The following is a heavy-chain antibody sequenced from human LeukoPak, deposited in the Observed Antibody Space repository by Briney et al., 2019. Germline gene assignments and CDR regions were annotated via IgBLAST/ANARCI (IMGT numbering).Heavy chain of an antibody. V-gene: IGHV3-23*01. J-gene: IGHJ4*02. Sequence: GGSLRLSCAASGFTFSSCAMSWVRQAPGKGLEWVSAISGSGGSTYYADSVKGRFTISRDNSKNTLYLQMNSLRAEDTAVYYCAKDFDIYSSGWFFDYWGQGTLVTVSS. D-gene: IGHD6-19*01. CDR2: ISGSGGST. CDR3: AKDFDIYSSGWFFDY. CDR1: GFTFSSCA.